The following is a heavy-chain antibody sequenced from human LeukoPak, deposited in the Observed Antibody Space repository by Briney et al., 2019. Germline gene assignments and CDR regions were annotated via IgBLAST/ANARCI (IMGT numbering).Heavy chain of an antibody. V-gene: IGHV3-7*03. CDR2: IRKDGSDK. Sequence: GGSLRLSCVASGFSFNSYWMSWVRQAPGKGLEWVAHIRKDGSDKYYLDSVKARFTISRDNVKNLVHLQMNGLRAEDTAVYYCARDRGLRYFDSFDFWGQGTRVTVSS. D-gene: IGHD3-9*01. CDR1: GFSFNSYW. J-gene: IGHJ4*02. CDR3: ARDRGLRYFDSFDF.